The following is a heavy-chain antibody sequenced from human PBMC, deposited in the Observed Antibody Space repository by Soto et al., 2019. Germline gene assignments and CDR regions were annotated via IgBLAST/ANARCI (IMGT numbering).Heavy chain of an antibody. CDR3: AKDPLATTVTTVGY. V-gene: IGHV3-30*18. CDR2: ISYHGSDK. Sequence: QVQLVESGGGVVQPGRSLRLSCAASGFTFSNYGMHWVRQAPGKGLEWVAVISYHGSDKYYADSVKGRFTISRDNSKDTRYLQMDSRRAEDTAVYYCAKDPLATTVTTVGYWGQGTLVTVSS. J-gene: IGHJ4*02. CDR1: GFTFSNYG. D-gene: IGHD4-17*01.